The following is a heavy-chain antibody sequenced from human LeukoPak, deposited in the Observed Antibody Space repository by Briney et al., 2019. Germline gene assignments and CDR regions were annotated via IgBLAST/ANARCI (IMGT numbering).Heavy chain of an antibody. D-gene: IGHD2/OR15-2a*01. Sequence: GGSLRLSCAASGFTFSSYEVNWVRQAPGKGLEWVSYISSSGSNIHYADSVKGRFTISRDNAKNSLYLQMNSLRAEDTAVYYCARVSIFPTIFDYWGQGALVTVSS. J-gene: IGHJ4*02. CDR2: ISSSGSNI. CDR1: GFTFSSYE. CDR3: ARVSIFPTIFDY. V-gene: IGHV3-48*03.